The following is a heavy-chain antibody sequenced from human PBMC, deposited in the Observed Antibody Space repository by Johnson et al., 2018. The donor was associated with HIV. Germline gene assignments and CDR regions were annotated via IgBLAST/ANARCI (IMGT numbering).Heavy chain of an antibody. J-gene: IGHJ3*02. D-gene: IGHD2-2*01. CDR2: IKSKTDGGTT. CDR3: TTEKHAPRAFDI. V-gene: IGHV3-15*01. Sequence: EVQLVESGGGLVKPGGSLRLSCVASGFTFSNAWMSWVRQAPGKGLEWVGRIKSKTDGGTTDYAAPVKGRFTISRDDSKNTRYLQMNSLKTEDTAVYYCTTEKHAPRAFDIWGQGTMVTVSS. CDR1: GFTFSNAW.